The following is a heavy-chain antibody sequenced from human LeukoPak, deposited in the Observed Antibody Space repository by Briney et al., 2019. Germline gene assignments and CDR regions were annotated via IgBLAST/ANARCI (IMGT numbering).Heavy chain of an antibody. CDR3: AREEYQLPWSMWFDP. D-gene: IGHD2-2*01. CDR2: IYHSGST. Sequence: SETLSLTCTVSGYSISSGYYWGWTRQPPGKGLEWIGSIYHSGSTYYNPSLKSRVTISVDTSKNQFSLKLSSVTAADTAVYYCAREEYQLPWSMWFDPWGQGTLVTVSS. CDR1: GYSISSGYY. J-gene: IGHJ5*02. V-gene: IGHV4-38-2*02.